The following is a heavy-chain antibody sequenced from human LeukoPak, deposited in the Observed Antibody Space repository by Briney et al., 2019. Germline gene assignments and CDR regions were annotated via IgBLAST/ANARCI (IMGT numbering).Heavy chain of an antibody. J-gene: IGHJ6*02. CDR1: GYTFTSYG. CDR3: ARDDIVVVVAATLSDYYGMDV. V-gene: IGHV1-18*01. CDR2: ISAYNGNT. Sequence: ASVKVSCKASGYTFTSYGISWVRRAPGQGLEWMGWISAYNGNTNYAQKLQGRVTMTTDTSTSTAYMELRSLRSDDTAVCYCARDDIVVVVAATLSDYYGMDVWGQGTTVTVSS. D-gene: IGHD2-15*01.